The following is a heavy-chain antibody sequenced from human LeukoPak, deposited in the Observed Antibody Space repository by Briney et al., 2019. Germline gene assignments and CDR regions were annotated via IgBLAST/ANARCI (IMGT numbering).Heavy chain of an antibody. J-gene: IGHJ6*04. D-gene: IGHD2-15*01. CDR1: GGSISSYY. V-gene: IGHV4-4*07. CDR3: ASRGRNCSGGSCYPAMDV. CDR2: IYTSGGT. Sequence: SETLSLTCTVSGGSISSYYWSWIRQPAGKGLEWIGRIYTSGGTTYNPPPKSRVTMSVDTSKIQFSLKLSSVTAADTAVYYCASRGRNCSGGSCYPAMDVWGKGTTVTVSS.